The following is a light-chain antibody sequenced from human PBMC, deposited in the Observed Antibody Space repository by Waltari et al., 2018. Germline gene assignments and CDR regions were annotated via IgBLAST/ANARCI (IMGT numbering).Light chain of an antibody. V-gene: IGLV2-14*03. CDR1: DSDIGTYHF. CDR2: SVS. Sequence: QSALRQPASVSGSPGQAITISCTGTDSDIGTYHFVSWYHQHPGKAPKLLIYSVSSRPSGVSGRFSASKSGNTASLTISGLRTEDEATYYCSAYASTYTVLFGGGTTLTIL. J-gene: IGLJ3*02. CDR3: SAYASTYTVL.